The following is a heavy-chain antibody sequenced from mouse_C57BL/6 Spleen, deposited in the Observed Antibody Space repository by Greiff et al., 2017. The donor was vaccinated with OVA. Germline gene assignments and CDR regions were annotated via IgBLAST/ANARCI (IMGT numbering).Heavy chain of an antibody. CDR2: INPSTGGT. J-gene: IGHJ2*01. D-gene: IGHD3-2*02. CDR1: GYSFTGYY. V-gene: IGHV1-42*01. CDR3: ARSETAQATDYFDY. Sequence: VQLKQSGPELVKPGASVKISCKASGYSFTGYYMNWVKQSPEKSLEWIGEINPSTGGTTYNQKFKAKATLTVDKSSSTAYMQLKSLTSEDSAVYYCARSETAQATDYFDYWGQGTTLTVSS.